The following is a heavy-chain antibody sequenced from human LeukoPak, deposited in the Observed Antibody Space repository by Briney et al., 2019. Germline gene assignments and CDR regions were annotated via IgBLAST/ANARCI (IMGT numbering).Heavy chain of an antibody. CDR1: GFTFDDYG. V-gene: IGHV3-20*01. CDR3: ARGVSYELVGGMDV. J-gene: IGHJ6*02. CDR2: INWNGGST. Sequence: GGSLRLSCAASGFTFDDYGMSWVRQVPGKGLEWVSGINWNGGSTGYADSVKGRFTISRDNVKTSLYLQVNSLRAEDTALYHCARGVSYELVGGMDVWGQGTTVTVSS. D-gene: IGHD3-16*01.